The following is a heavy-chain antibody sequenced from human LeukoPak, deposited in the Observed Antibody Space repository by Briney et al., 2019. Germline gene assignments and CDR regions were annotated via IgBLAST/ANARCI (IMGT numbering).Heavy chain of an antibody. Sequence: GGSLRLSCAASGFTFSSYAMSWVRQAPGKGLEWVSAISGSGGSTYYADSVKGRFTISRDNSKNTLYLQMNSLRAEDTAVYYCAKDRVYCSGGSCSNYFQHWGQGTLVTVSS. J-gene: IGHJ1*01. V-gene: IGHV3-23*01. D-gene: IGHD2-15*01. CDR2: ISGSGGST. CDR1: GFTFSSYA. CDR3: AKDRVYCSGGSCSNYFQH.